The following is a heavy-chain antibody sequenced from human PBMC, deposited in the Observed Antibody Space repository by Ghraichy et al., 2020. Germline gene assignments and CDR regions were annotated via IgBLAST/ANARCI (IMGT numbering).Heavy chain of an antibody. V-gene: IGHV4-4*09. CDR3: ARHSSNGWYERYLDY. D-gene: IGHD6-19*01. CDR1: GGSINDFY. J-gene: IGHJ4*02. CDR2: IYTTGST. Sequence: SQTLSLTCTVSGGSINDFYWSWIRQPPGKGLEWIGFIYTTGSTNYNSSLKSRVSISVDTSENQFSLKLSSVTAADTAVYYCARHSSNGWYERYLDYWGQGTLVTVSS.